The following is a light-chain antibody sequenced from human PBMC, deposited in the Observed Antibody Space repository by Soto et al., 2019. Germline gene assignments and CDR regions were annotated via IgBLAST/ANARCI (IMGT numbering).Light chain of an antibody. CDR2: DAS. J-gene: IGKJ5*01. V-gene: IGKV3-11*01. Sequence: EIVLTQSPATLYLSPGERATLSCRASQSVSTYLAWYQQKPGQAPRLLIFDASNRASGIPARFSGSGSGTDFTLTISSLEPEDFAVYYCQQRSNWPGITFGQGTRLEIK. CDR1: QSVSTY. CDR3: QQRSNWPGIT.